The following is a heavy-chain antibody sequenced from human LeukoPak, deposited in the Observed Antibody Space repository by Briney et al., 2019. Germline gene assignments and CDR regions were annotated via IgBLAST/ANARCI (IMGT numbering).Heavy chain of an antibody. D-gene: IGHD1-14*01. CDR2: VYYSGST. CDR3: ARGLNNRKSGRRFDVFEI. Sequence: SESLSLTCTVSGGSISTYYWSWIRQPPGKGLEWIGYVYYSGSTNYNPSLKSRVTISADTSKNQFSLRLSSVTAADTAVYYCARGLNNRKSGRRFDVFEIWGQGTMVTVSS. J-gene: IGHJ3*02. CDR1: GGSISTYY. V-gene: IGHV4-59*01.